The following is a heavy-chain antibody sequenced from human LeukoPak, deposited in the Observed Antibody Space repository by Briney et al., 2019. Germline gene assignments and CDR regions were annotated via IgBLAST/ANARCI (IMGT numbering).Heavy chain of an antibody. CDR1: GFTFSNYA. CDR3: AKRDFYDSSGYSYFYYFDH. D-gene: IGHD3-22*01. J-gene: IGHJ4*02. CDR2: ISGSGGKT. V-gene: IGHV3-23*01. Sequence: QSGGSLRLSCAASGFTFSNYAMNWVRQAPGKGLEWVSVISGSGGKTYYADSVKGRFIISRDNSKKTLFLQMNSLRAEDTAVYYCAKRDFYDSSGYSYFYYFDHWGQGTLVTVSS.